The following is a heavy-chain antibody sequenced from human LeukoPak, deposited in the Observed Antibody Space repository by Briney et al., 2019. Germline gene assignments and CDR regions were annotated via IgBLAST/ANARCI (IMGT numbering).Heavy chain of an antibody. CDR2: VSPAYGRT. D-gene: IGHD2-2*01. CDR1: GFSFNNYA. J-gene: IGHJ5*02. V-gene: IGHV3-23*01. Sequence: PGGSLRLPCSASGFSFNNYAMSWIRQAPGKGLTWVSLVSPAYGRTYYADSLKGRFTISRDNSKNTLSLQMNSLRVEDTAVYYCASLATIIIVPTATPHDYFDPWGQGTVVTVSS. CDR3: ASLATIIIVPTATPHDYFDP.